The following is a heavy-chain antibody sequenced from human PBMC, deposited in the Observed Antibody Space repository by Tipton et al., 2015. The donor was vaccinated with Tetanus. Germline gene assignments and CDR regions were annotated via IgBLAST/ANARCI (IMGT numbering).Heavy chain of an antibody. CDR3: ARGRGLGPHEYFEH. V-gene: IGHV1-18*01. D-gene: IGHD3/OR15-3a*01. Sequence: VQLVQSGAEVKKPGASVKVSCKASGYTFTHYGVNWVRQAPGQGLEWMGWISPFNENVNHAEKFKGRLTMTTDRSTATVYMDLRSLRSDDTAVYYCARGRGLGPHEYFEHWGQGTLVTVSS. CDR1: GYTFTHYG. CDR2: ISPFNENV. J-gene: IGHJ5*02.